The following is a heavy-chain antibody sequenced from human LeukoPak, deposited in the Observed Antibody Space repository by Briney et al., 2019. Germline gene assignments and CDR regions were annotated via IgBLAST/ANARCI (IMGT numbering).Heavy chain of an antibody. V-gene: IGHV1-69*05. J-gene: IGHJ6*03. D-gene: IGHD6-6*01. Sequence: ASVPVSFKSSLGTFTSYAISWVRPPPGQGLAWMGGTIPNFGTANYAQKFQGRVTTSTDESTSTDYMELSSLRAEDTAVYYCASLRPPFPVIAAHYYYYMDVWSKGTTVTVSS. CDR1: LGTFTSYA. CDR2: TIPNFGTA. CDR3: ASLRPPFPVIAAHYYYYMDV.